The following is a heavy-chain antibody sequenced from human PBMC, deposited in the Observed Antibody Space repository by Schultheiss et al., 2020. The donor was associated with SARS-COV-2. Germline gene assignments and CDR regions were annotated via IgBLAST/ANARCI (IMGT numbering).Heavy chain of an antibody. CDR1: GFTFGDYA. D-gene: IGHD2-2*02. J-gene: IGHJ4*02. CDR3: TTDPSPYCSSTSCYS. CDR2: ISGSGGST. Sequence: GGSLRLSCTASGFTFGDYAMSWVRQAPGKGLEWVSAISGSGGSTYYADSVKGRFTISRDNSKNTLYLQMNSLKTEDTAVYYCTTDPSPYCSSTSCYSWGQGTLVTVSS. V-gene: IGHV3-23*01.